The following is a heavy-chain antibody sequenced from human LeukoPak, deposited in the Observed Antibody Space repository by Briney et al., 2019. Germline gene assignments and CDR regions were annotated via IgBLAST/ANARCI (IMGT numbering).Heavy chain of an antibody. CDR1: GGSISSSGYY. V-gene: IGHV4-39*02. Sequence: SETLSLTCTVSGGSISSSGYYWDWIRQPPEQGLEWIGSVYYSGNTYYKSSLESRVTISVDTSNNRFSLKLNSVTAADTGTYYCARTTGRGSVDPGTSGYVDSWGQGSLVTVSS. J-gene: IGHJ4*02. CDR2: VYYSGNT. CDR3: ARTTGRGSVDPGTSGYVDS. D-gene: IGHD3-22*01.